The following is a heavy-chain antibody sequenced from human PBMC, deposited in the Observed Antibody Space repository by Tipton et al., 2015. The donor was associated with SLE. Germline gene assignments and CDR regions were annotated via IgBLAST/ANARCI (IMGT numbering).Heavy chain of an antibody. D-gene: IGHD3-16*01. CDR3: AGGTGAYFDH. CDR1: GFTYSGYA. V-gene: IGHV3-30*02. Sequence: SLRLSCAASGFTYSGYAMHCVRQAPGKGLEWVAFIRADGSNKDYADSVKGRFTISRDNSKNTLYLQMNRLRVEDTAVYYCAGGTGAYFDHWGQGTLVTGAS. CDR2: IRADGSNK. J-gene: IGHJ4*02.